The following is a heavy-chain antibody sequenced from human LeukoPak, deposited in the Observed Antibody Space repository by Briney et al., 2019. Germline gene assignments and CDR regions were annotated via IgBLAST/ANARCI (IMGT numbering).Heavy chain of an antibody. CDR2: INPSGGST. Sequence: GASVKVSCKASGYTFTSYYMNWVRQAPGQGLEWMGIINPSGGSTSYAQKFQGRVTMTRDTSTSTAYMELRSLRSDDTAVYYCARDSSSGWYLPPDFDYWGQGTLVTVSS. J-gene: IGHJ4*02. V-gene: IGHV1-46*01. CDR3: ARDSSSGWYLPPDFDY. CDR1: GYTFTSYY. D-gene: IGHD6-19*01.